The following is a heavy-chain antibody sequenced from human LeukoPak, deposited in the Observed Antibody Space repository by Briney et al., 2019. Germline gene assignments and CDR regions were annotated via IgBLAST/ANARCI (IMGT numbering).Heavy chain of an antibody. Sequence: GGSLRLSCAASGFTFSSYEMNWVRQAPGKGLEWVSYISSSGSTIYYADSVKGRFTISRDNAKNSLYLQMNSLRAEDTAVYYCARDGYYGPGSYDYWGQGTLVTVSS. V-gene: IGHV3-48*03. CDR3: ARDGYYGPGSYDY. J-gene: IGHJ4*02. D-gene: IGHD3-10*01. CDR1: GFTFSSYE. CDR2: ISSSGSTI.